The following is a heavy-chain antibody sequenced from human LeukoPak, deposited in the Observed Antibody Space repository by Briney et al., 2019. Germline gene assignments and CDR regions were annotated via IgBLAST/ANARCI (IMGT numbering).Heavy chain of an antibody. V-gene: IGHV3-48*01. J-gene: IGHJ4*02. CDR3: VKDGHGGTPRFEY. CDR2: ISSSGNTI. CDR1: AFTFSSYS. Sequence: GGSLRLSCAVSAFTFSSYSMNRVRQAPGKGLEWVSFISSSGNTIYYADSVKGRFTISRDNAENSLFLQMNSLRAEDTAVYYCVKDGHGGTPRFEYWGQGTLVTVSS. D-gene: IGHD1-1*01.